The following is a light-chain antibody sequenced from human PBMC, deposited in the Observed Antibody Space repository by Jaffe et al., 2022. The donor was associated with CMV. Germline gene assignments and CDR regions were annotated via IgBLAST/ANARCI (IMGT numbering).Light chain of an antibody. CDR3: GTWDSSLSVVL. CDR2: DND. CDR1: SSNIGNNF. V-gene: IGLV1-51*01. J-gene: IGLJ2*01. Sequence: QSVLTQPPSVSAAPGQKVTISCSGSSSNIGNNFVSWYQQLPGTAPKLLIYDNDKRPSGIPNRFSGSKSGTSAILGITGLQTGDEADYYCGTWDSSLSVVLFGGGTKLTVL.